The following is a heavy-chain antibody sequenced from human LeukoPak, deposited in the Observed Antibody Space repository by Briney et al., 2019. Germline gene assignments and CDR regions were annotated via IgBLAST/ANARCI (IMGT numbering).Heavy chain of an antibody. Sequence: PSETLSLTCTVSGGSIGSNSHYWAWIRQPPGKGLEWIGGIHYSGSTFYSPSLKSRVTISVDTSKNQFSLILTSVTASDTAVYYCAREEASVGDYWGQGILVTVSS. J-gene: IGHJ4*02. CDR2: IHYSGST. CDR3: AREEASVGDY. V-gene: IGHV4-39*01. D-gene: IGHD2-21*01. CDR1: GGSIGSNSHY.